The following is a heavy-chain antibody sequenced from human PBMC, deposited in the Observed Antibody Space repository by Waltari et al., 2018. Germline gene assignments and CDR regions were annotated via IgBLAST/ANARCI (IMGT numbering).Heavy chain of an antibody. J-gene: IGHJ4*02. Sequence: VQLLESGGDLIPPGRSLRLSCAASGFTFSSYGMHWVRQAPGKGVEWGAVIWYDGSNKYYADSVKGRFTISRDYSKNTFYLQMNSLNVEDTAVYFCVKDLFGYGAAVPFDDWGQGTLVTVSS. CDR1: GFTFSSYG. CDR2: IWYDGSNK. CDR3: VKDLFGYGAAVPFDD. V-gene: IGHV3-33*03. D-gene: IGHD4-17*01.